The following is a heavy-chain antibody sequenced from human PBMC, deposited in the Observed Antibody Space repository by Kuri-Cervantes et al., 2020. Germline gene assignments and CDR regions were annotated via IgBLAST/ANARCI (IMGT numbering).Heavy chain of an antibody. CDR1: GFIFDDYG. CDR2: INWDGGSS. V-gene: IGHV3-20*04. D-gene: IGHD4-17*01. CDR3: ARDYFGDYYFDY. J-gene: IGHJ4*02. Sequence: GGSLRLSCAASGFIFDDYGMNWVRQAPGKGLEWVSGINWDGGSSGYADSVKGRFTISRDNAKNSLYLQINSLRAEDTAVYYCARDYFGDYYFDYWGQGTLVTVSS.